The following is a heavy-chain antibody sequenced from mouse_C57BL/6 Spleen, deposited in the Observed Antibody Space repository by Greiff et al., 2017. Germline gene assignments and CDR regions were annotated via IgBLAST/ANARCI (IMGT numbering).Heavy chain of an antibody. CDR1: GYSFTSYY. J-gene: IGHJ3*01. D-gene: IGHD2-5*01. CDR3: ARRNYSNYEAWFAY. CDR2: IYPGSGNT. V-gene: IGHV1-66*01. Sequence: QVQLKESGPELVKPGASVKISCKASGYSFTSYYIHWVKQRPGQGLEWIGWIYPGSGNTKYNEKFKGKATLTADTSSSTAYMQLSSLTSEDSAVYYCARRNYSNYEAWFAYWGQGTLVTVSA.